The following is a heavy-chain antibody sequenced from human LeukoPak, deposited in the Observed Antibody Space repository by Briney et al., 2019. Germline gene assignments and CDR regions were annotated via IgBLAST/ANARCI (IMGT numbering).Heavy chain of an antibody. CDR1: GGSISSGSYY. D-gene: IGHD2-2*01. CDR3: ARWGPLPAAKREYWFDP. V-gene: IGHV4-61*02. CDR2: IYTSGST. J-gene: IGHJ5*02. Sequence: PSQALSLTCTVSGGSISSGSYYWSWIRQPAGKGLEWIGRIYTSGSTNYNPSLKSRVTISVDTSKNQFSLKLSSVTAADTAVYYCARWGPLPAAKREYWFDPWGQGTLVTVSS.